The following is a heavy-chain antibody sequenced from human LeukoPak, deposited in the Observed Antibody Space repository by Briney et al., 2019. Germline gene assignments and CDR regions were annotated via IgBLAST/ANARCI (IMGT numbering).Heavy chain of an antibody. V-gene: IGHV4-39*01. CDR3: ARLGAGPTYYDFWSGYSSFYFDY. CDR2: IHYSGNT. Sequence: SETLSLTCTVSGGSVSSGSYCWSWIRQPPGKGLEWIGGIHYSGNTYYNPSLKSRVTISVDTSKNQFSLKLSSVTAADTAVYYCARLGAGPTYYDFWSGYSSFYFDYWGQGTLVTVSS. CDR1: GGSVSSGSYC. J-gene: IGHJ4*02. D-gene: IGHD3-3*01.